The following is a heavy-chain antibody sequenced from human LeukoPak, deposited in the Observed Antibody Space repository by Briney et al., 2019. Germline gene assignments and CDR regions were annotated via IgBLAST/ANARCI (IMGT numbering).Heavy chain of an antibody. J-gene: IGHJ6*03. D-gene: IGHD3-10*01. CDR2: IYYSGST. CDR1: GGSISSYY. Sequence: PSETLSLTCTVSGGSISSYYWGWIRQPPGKGLEWIGSIYYSGSTYYNPSLKSRVTTSVDTSKNQFSLKLSSVTAADTAVYYCARQPIYGSGSYYYYYYMDVWGKGTTVTISS. CDR3: ARQPIYGSGSYYYYYYMDV. V-gene: IGHV4-39*01.